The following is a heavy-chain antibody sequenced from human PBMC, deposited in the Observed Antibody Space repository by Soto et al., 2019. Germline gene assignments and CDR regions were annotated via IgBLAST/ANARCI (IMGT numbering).Heavy chain of an antibody. CDR2: IVPLFRTT. J-gene: IGHJ6*02. Sequence: QVQLVQSGAEAKKPGSSVKVSCKTSGGTFSSYANSWVRQAPGQGLEWMGGIVPLFRTTNYAQKFQGRVTISADTSTNTVYMELSGLRSGDTAVYYCARGGYSSTWSNLLDRSGLDVWAQGTTVTVSS. V-gene: IGHV1-69*06. CDR1: GGTFSSYA. CDR3: ARGGYSSTWSNLLDRSGLDV. D-gene: IGHD6-13*01.